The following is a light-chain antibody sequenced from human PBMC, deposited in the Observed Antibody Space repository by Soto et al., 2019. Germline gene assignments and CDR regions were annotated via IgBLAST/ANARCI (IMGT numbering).Light chain of an antibody. J-gene: IGKJ1*01. CDR1: QNISTY. CDR3: QQRTNSPPWT. CDR2: GVS. Sequence: EIVLTQSPATLSLSPGEGASLSCRASQNISTYLAWYQQRPGQVPRLLIYGVSKRAPAIPPRFSGSGAGTDFTLSVSGLENEYFATYYCQQRTNSPPWTVGQGTRVELK. V-gene: IGKV3-11*01.